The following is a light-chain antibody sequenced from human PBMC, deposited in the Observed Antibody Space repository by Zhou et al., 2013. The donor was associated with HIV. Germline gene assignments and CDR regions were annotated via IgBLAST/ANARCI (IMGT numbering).Light chain of an antibody. V-gene: IGKV3-11*01. CDR1: QNIYAS. Sequence: EVVLTQSPGTLSLSPGERATLSCRASQNIYASLAWYQQRRGQAPRLLIYDASNRATGIPARFSGSGSGTDFTLTINNLEPEDSAVYYCQQRTSWPLTFGGGTKVEIK. CDR3: QQRTSWPLT. CDR2: DAS. J-gene: IGKJ4*01.